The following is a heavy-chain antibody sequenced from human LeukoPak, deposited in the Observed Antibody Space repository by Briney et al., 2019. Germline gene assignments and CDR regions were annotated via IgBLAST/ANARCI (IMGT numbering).Heavy chain of an antibody. Sequence: SQTLSLTCTVSGGSISSGGYYWSWIRQHPGKGLEWIGYIYYSGSTYYNPSLKSRVTISVDTSKNQFSLKLSSVTAADTAVYYCARHDIAVVISSGAFDIWGQGTMVTVSS. D-gene: IGHD3-22*01. CDR1: GGSISSGGYY. CDR2: IYYSGST. V-gene: IGHV4-31*03. CDR3: ARHDIAVVISSGAFDI. J-gene: IGHJ3*02.